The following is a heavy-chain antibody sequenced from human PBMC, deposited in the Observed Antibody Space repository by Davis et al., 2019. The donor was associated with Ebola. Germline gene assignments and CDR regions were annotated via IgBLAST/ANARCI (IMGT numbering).Heavy chain of an antibody. J-gene: IGHJ4*02. Sequence: GESLKISCAASGFTFNKYAVDWVRQSLGKGLEWVSGIVGSGASTQYADSVKGRFTISRDNSRNTLYLQMNSLRAEDTAVYYCAKRGLGPNRPFDYWGQGTLVTVSS. CDR1: GFTFNKYA. D-gene: IGHD1-26*01. CDR2: IVGSGAST. CDR3: AKRGLGPNRPFDY. V-gene: IGHV3-23*01.